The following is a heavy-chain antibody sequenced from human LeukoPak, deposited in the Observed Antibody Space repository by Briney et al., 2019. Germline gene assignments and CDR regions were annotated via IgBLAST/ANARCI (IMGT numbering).Heavy chain of an antibody. Sequence: GASVKVSCKASGYTFTGYYMHWVRQAPGQGLEWMGWINPNSGGTNYAQKFQGRVTMTRDTSISTAYMELSRLRSDDTAVYYCARAERGRSKGTHEYYYYYMDVWGKGTTVTVSS. CDR1: GYTFTGYY. D-gene: IGHD1-1*01. V-gene: IGHV1-2*02. CDR3: ARAERGRSKGTHEYYYYYMDV. CDR2: INPNSGGT. J-gene: IGHJ6*03.